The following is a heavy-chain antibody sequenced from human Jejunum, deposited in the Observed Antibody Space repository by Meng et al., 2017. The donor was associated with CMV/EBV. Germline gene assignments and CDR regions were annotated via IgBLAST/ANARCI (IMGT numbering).Heavy chain of an antibody. CDR2: IYSSGST. Sequence: GSYSAGHYYCNWIRQPPGKGLEWIGYIYSSGSTDYNPSLKSRVTISLDTSKTQFSLRLSSLTAADTAVYYCARNVYTYGFDAFDIWGQGTRVTVSS. CDR1: GSYSAGHYY. D-gene: IGHD5-18*01. CDR3: ARNVYTYGFDAFDI. J-gene: IGHJ3*02. V-gene: IGHV4-61*01.